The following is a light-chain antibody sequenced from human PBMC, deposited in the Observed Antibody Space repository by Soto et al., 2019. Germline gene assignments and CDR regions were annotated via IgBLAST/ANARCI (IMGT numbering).Light chain of an antibody. CDR1: QSVSSN. V-gene: IGKV3-15*01. Sequence: EIVMTQSPATLSVSPGERATLSCRASQSVSSNLAWYQQKPGQAPRLLIYGASTRATGIPARFSGSGSGTEFTLTISSLQSEDFAVYYCQQYINWPPLLTFGGGTKVEIK. J-gene: IGKJ4*01. CDR2: GAS. CDR3: QQYINWPPLLT.